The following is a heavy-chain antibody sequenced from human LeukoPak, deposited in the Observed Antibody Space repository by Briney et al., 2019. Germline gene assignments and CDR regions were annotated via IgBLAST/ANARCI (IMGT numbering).Heavy chain of an antibody. CDR3: ARDRLLDY. CDR2: ISDDGSYT. Sequence: GGSLRLSCAASGFSFSSHWVHWVRQAPGKGLVWVSRISDDGSYTSNVDSVKGRFTISRDNVNNMLYLHMNSLRAEDTAVYYCARDRLLDYWGQGTLVTVSS. D-gene: IGHD4-17*01. J-gene: IGHJ4*02. V-gene: IGHV3-74*01. CDR1: GFSFSSHW.